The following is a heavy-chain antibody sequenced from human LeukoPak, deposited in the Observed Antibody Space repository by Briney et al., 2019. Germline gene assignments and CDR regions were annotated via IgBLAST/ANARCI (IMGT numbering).Heavy chain of an antibody. D-gene: IGHD6-19*01. CDR1: GGSISSGSYC. Sequence: PSQTLSLTCTVSGGSISSGSYCWSWIRQPAGKGLEWIGRIYTSGSTNYNPSLKSRVTISVDTSKNQFSLKLSSVTAADTAVYYCARDSVAVAGNDYWGQGTLVTVSS. CDR3: ARDSVAVAGNDY. CDR2: IYTSGST. V-gene: IGHV4-61*02. J-gene: IGHJ4*02.